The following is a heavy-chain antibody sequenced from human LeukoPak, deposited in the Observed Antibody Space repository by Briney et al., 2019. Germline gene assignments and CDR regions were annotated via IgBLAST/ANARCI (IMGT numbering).Heavy chain of an antibody. CDR1: GFTVSSNY. Sequence: GGSLRLSCAASGFTVSSNYMSWVRQAPGKGLEWVSVIYSGGSTYYADSVKGRFTISRDNSKNTLYLQMNSLRAEDTAVYYCARDSGIVATFDYWGQGTLVTVSS. J-gene: IGHJ4*02. V-gene: IGHV3-66*02. D-gene: IGHD1-26*01. CDR2: IYSGGST. CDR3: ARDSGIVATFDY.